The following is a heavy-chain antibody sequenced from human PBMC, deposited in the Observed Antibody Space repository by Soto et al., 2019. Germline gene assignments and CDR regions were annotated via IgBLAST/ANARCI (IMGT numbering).Heavy chain of an antibody. CDR1: GFTFSDYA. D-gene: IGHD3-22*01. CDR3: TKVLSKNYYYTFAF. CDR2: ISGGSSVT. V-gene: IGHV3-23*01. J-gene: IGHJ1*01. Sequence: GGSLRLSCTASGFTFSDYAMTWVRQAPGKGLEWVSTISGGSSVTYYGDSVKGRFTISRDNAKKTLFLQLNRLSAEDTATYYCTKVLSKNYYYTFAFWGQGTQVTVSS.